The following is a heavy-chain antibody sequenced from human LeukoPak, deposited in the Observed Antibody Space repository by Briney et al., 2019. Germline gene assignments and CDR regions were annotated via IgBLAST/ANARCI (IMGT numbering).Heavy chain of an antibody. CDR1: GGSISSSSYY. Sequence: SETLSLTCTVSGGSISSSSYYWGWIRQPPGKGLAWIGSIYYSGSTYYNPSLKSRITISVDTSKNQVSLKLSSVTAADTAVYYCARRYYDFWSGYGSWFDPWGQGTRVTVSS. CDR2: IYYSGST. V-gene: IGHV4-39*01. J-gene: IGHJ5*02. CDR3: ARRYYDFWSGYGSWFDP. D-gene: IGHD3-3*01.